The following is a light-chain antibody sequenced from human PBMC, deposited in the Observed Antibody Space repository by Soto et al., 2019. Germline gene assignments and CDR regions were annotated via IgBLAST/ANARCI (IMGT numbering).Light chain of an antibody. Sequence: EVVLTQSPDTLSLSPGERATLSCRASQSVSSSYLAWYQQKLGQAPRLLIYGASTRVTGIPDRFSGSGSGTDFTLTVSRLEPEDFAVFYCQQYGTSPPTFGQGTKLEIK. V-gene: IGKV3-20*01. CDR3: QQYGTSPPT. CDR1: QSVSSSY. J-gene: IGKJ2*01. CDR2: GAS.